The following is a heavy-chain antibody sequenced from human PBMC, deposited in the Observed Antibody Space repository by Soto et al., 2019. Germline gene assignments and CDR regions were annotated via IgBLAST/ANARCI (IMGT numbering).Heavy chain of an antibody. CDR1: GGSFSGYY. CDR3: ATTRMPPYYYYMDV. V-gene: IGHV4-34*01. Sequence: QVQLQQWGAGLLKPSETLSLTCAVYGGSFSGYYWSWIRQPPGKGLGWIGEINHSGSTNYNPSLKSRVTISVDTSKNQFSLKLSSVTAADTAVYYCATTRMPPYYYYMDVWGKGTTVTVSS. J-gene: IGHJ6*03. CDR2: INHSGST. D-gene: IGHD1-1*01.